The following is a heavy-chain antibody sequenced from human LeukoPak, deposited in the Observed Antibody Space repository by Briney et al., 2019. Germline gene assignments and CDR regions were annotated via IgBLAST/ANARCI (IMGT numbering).Heavy chain of an antibody. CDR1: GFTFSSYW. D-gene: IGHD2-2*02. CDR3: ARVWCSSTSCYSTPPDYMDV. J-gene: IGHJ6*03. Sequence: GGSLRPSCAASGFTFSSYWMSWVRQAPGKGLEWVANIKQDGSEKYYVDSVKGRFTISRDNAKNSLYLQMNSLRAEDTAVYYCARVWCSSTSCYSTPPDYMDVWGKGTTVTVSS. CDR2: IKQDGSEK. V-gene: IGHV3-7*01.